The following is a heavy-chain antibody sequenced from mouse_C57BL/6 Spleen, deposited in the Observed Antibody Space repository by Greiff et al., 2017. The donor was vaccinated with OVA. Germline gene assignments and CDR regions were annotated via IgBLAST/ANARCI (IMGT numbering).Heavy chain of an antibody. CDR1: GFTFSDYG. D-gene: IGHD2-3*01. CDR3: ARRGYDAYYAMDY. CDR2: ISSGSSTI. Sequence: EVQLVESGGGLVKPGGSLKLSCAASGFTFSDYGMHWVRQAPATGLEWVAYISSGSSTIYYADTVKGRCTISRDNAKNTLFLHMTSLRSEDTAMYYCARRGYDAYYAMDYWGQGTSVTVSS. J-gene: IGHJ4*01. V-gene: IGHV5-17*01.